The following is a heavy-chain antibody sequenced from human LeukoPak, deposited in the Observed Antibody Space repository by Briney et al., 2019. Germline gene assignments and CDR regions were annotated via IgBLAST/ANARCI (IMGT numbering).Heavy chain of an antibody. V-gene: IGHV5-51*01. CDR3: AKQSVVTLDDAFDI. J-gene: IGHJ3*02. D-gene: IGHD4-23*01. Sequence: GESLKISCKGSGYKFSNYWIGWVRQMPGKGLEWMGIIYPGDSDTRYSPSFQGQVTISADKSISTAYLQWSSLKASDTAMYYCAKQSVVTLDDAFDIWGQGTMVTVSS. CDR2: IYPGDSDT. CDR1: GYKFSNYW.